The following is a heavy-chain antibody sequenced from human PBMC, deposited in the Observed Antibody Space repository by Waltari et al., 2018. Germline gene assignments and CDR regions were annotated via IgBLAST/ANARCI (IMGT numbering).Heavy chain of an antibody. CDR1: GFTFSSYS. CDR2: ISTNSNYI. V-gene: IGHV3-21*01. Sequence: EVQLVESGGGLVKPGGSLRLSCAASGFTFSSYSMNWVRQAPGKGLEWVSSISTNSNYIYYADSVKGRFTISRDNAKNSLYLQMNSLRAEDTAVYYCARDRYGDYDYMDVWGKGTTVTISS. CDR3: ARDRYGDYDYMDV. D-gene: IGHD4-17*01. J-gene: IGHJ6*03.